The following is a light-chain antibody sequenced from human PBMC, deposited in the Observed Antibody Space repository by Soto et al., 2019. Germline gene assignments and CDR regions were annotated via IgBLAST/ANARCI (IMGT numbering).Light chain of an antibody. CDR3: AAWDDSLSGLYV. CDR1: SSNIGSNY. V-gene: IGLV1-47*01. CDR2: RDN. J-gene: IGLJ1*01. Sequence: QPVLTQPPSASGTPGQRVTISCSGSSSNIGSNYISWYQQLPGTAPKLLIYRDNLRPSGVPDRFIGSKSGTSASLAISGLRSEDEADYYCAAWDDSLSGLYVFGTATKLTVL.